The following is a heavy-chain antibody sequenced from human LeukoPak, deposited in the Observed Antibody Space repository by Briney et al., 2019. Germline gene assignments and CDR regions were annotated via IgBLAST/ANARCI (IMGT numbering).Heavy chain of an antibody. V-gene: IGHV1-2*02. D-gene: IGHD1-26*01. Sequence: GASVKVSCKTSGYIFTVHYMHWVRQAPGQGLEWMGWINPSSGDTNYAQKFQGRVTMTRDTSISTAYMDLSRLRSDDTAVYYCARVPRPKYAGGQWDGDYWGQGTLVTVSS. CDR2: INPSSGDT. CDR3: ARVPRPKYAGGQWDGDY. J-gene: IGHJ4*02. CDR1: GYIFTVHY.